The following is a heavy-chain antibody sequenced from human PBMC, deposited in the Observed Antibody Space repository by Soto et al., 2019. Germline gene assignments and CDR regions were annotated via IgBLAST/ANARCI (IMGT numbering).Heavy chain of an antibody. CDR2: ISHDGSKK. CDR1: GFTFSSYG. CDR3: AKAVHITTVRDTSYFDF. V-gene: IGHV3-30*18. J-gene: IGHJ4*02. D-gene: IGHD3-10*01. Sequence: GGSLRLSCAVSGFTFSSYGMHWVRQAPGKGMGWVAVISHDGSKKYYADSVKGRLTISRDDSKNRLYLQRNSLRAEDTAADYCAKAVHITTVRDTSYFDFWGQGTLVTVSS.